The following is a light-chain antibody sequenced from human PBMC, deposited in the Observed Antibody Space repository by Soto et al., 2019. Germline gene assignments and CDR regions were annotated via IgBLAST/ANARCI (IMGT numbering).Light chain of an antibody. CDR1: QSVSSSY. CDR3: QQYGSSRT. J-gene: IGKJ1*01. Sequence: EIVLTQSPGTLSLSPGERATLSCRASQSVSSSYLAWYQQKPGQAPRLLMYGASSRATGIPDRFSGSRSGTDFTLTISRLEPEDFAVYYCQQYGSSRTFGQGTKVDIK. V-gene: IGKV3-20*01. CDR2: GAS.